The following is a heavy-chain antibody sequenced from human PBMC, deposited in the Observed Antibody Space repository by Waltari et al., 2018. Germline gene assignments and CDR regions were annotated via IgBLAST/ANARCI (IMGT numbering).Heavy chain of an antibody. V-gene: IGHV3-48*04. Sequence: EVQLVESGGGLVQPGGSLRLSCAASGFTFSSYSMNWVRQAPGKGLEWVSYISSSSTIYYADSVKGRFTISRDNAKNSLYLQMNSLRAEDTAVYYCARDFRPPGWFDPWGQGTLVTVSS. CDR2: ISSSSTI. CDR3: ARDFRPPGWFDP. J-gene: IGHJ5*02. CDR1: GFTFSSYS. D-gene: IGHD3-10*01.